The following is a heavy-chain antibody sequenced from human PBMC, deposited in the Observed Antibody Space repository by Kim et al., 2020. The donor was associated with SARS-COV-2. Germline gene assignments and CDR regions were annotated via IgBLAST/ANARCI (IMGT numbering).Heavy chain of an antibody. CDR3: ARATWRLVTPYWFDS. CDR2: IYPGDSDT. CDR1: GYDFATYW. Sequence: GESLKISCKVFGYDFATYWIAWVRQKPGKGLEWMGIIYPGDSDTRYSPSFQGPVTISADKSVGTAYLQWRSLKASDTAIYYCARATWRLVTPYWFDSWGQGTLVTVSS. D-gene: IGHD3-9*01. J-gene: IGHJ5*01. V-gene: IGHV5-51*01.